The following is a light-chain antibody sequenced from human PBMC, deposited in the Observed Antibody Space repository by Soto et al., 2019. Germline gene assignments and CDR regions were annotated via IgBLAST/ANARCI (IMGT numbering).Light chain of an antibody. J-gene: IGKJ3*01. CDR3: QQYGSSPLT. CDR2: AAS. V-gene: IGKV3-20*01. Sequence: EIVLTQSPGTLSLSPGEQATLSCRASQSVYSNYLAWYQQKPGQAPRLLTYAASSRATGVPDRFSGSGSGTDFTLTINRLGPEDFAVYFCQQYGSSPLTFGPGTKVDI. CDR1: QSVYSNY.